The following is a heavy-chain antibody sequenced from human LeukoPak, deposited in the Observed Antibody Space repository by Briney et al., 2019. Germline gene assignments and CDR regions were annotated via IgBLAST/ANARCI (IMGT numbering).Heavy chain of an antibody. CDR3: ARAGERIFDY. Sequence: GSLRLSCAASGFTFSSYEMNWVRQAPGKGLEWVSFITGSGTIIYYADSVKGRFTISRDNAKNSLYLQINSLRAEDTAVYYCARAGERIFDYWGQGTLVTVSS. CDR2: ITGSGTII. CDR1: GFTFSSYE. V-gene: IGHV3-48*03. D-gene: IGHD7-27*01. J-gene: IGHJ4*02.